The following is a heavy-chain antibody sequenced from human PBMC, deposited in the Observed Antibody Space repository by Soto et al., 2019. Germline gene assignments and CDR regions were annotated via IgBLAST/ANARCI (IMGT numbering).Heavy chain of an antibody. CDR3: ERIRVILLWFSPVSHFDY. Sequence: QVTLKESGPVLVKPTETLTLTCTVSGFSLSNARMGVSWIRQPPGKALEWLAHIFSNDEKSYSTSLKRRLTISKDTFYTQVVMTMPNMHPVDTATYFCERIRVILLWFSPVSHFDYWGQGTLVTVSS. D-gene: IGHD5-18*01. CDR1: GFSLSNARMG. CDR2: IFSNDEK. J-gene: IGHJ4*02. V-gene: IGHV2-26*02.